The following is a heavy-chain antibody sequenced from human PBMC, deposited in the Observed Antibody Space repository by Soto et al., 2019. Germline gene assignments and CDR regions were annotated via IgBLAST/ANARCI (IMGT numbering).Heavy chain of an antibody. J-gene: IGHJ6*02. CDR1: GGSISSGDDF. Sequence: QVQLQESGPGLVKPSQTLSLTCTVSGGSISSGDDFWTWIRQPPGKGLEWIGYIYYSGSTYYNPSLKSLLTMSVDTSKNQFSLKLSSVTAAATAVYYCARDRAKWKDYYYSGMDVWGQGTTVTVSS. V-gene: IGHV4-30-4*01. CDR3: ARDRAKWKDYYYSGMDV. D-gene: IGHD1-20*01. CDR2: IYYSGST.